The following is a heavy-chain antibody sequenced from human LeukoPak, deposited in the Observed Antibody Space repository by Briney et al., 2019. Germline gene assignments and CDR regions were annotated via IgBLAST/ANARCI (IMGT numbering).Heavy chain of an antibody. CDR2: IRSSGTTT. Sequence: GGSLRLSCAASGFTLSDYYMSWIRQAPGKALEWLSYIRSSGTTTYYADSVVGRFTISRDNAKNSLYLQMNSLRAEDTAVYYCARGIGVTGLTAAYWGQGTLVTVSS. D-gene: IGHD2-21*02. CDR1: GFTLSDYY. J-gene: IGHJ4*02. V-gene: IGHV3-11*01. CDR3: ARGIGVTGLTAAY.